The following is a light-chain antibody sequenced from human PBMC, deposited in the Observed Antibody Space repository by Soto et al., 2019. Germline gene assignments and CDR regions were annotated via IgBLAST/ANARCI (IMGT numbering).Light chain of an antibody. V-gene: IGLV2-8*01. CDR1: SSDVGGYNY. CDR3: SSYAGNNNLV. Sequence: QSALTQPPSASGSPGQSVTISCTGTSSDVGGYNYVSWYQQHPGKAPKLMIYEVNRRPSGVPDRFSGSKSGNTASLTVSGLQAEDEADYYCSSYAGNNNLVFGGGTKVTGL. J-gene: IGLJ2*01. CDR2: EVN.